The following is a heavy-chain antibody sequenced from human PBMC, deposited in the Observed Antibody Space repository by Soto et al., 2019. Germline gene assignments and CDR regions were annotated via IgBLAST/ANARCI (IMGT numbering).Heavy chain of an antibody. CDR1: GFTFSSYW. Sequence: GGSLRLSCAASGFTFSSYWMSWVRQAPGKGLEWVANIKQDGSEKYYVDSVKGRFTISRDNAKNSLYLQMNSLRAEDTAVYYWAKIGRGPRPLSYYYSGIDVWAKGTTVT. CDR2: IKQDGSEK. D-gene: IGHD1-26*01. CDR3: AKIGRGPRPLSYYYSGIDV. J-gene: IGHJ6*04. V-gene: IGHV3-7*05.